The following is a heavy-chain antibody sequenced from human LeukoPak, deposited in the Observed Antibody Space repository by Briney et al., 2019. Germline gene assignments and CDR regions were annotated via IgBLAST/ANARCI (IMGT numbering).Heavy chain of an antibody. V-gene: IGHV3-53*04. CDR1: GFTVSTNC. D-gene: IGHD5-18*01. Sequence: GGSLRLSCAASGFTVSTNCMTWVRQAPGKGLEWVSTIYSGGTTYYADSVMGRFTISRHNSRNTLHLQMNSLRAEDTAVYYCARVDTVMAYYFDLWGQGTLVTVSS. CDR3: ARVDTVMAYYFDL. J-gene: IGHJ4*02. CDR2: IYSGGTT.